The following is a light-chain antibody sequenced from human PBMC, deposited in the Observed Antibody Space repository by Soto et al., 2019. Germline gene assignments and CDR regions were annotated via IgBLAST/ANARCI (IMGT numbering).Light chain of an antibody. CDR2: EVS. CDR3: CSYGGSYV. Sequence: CVRNRPAYGYGSPGLSAATFSTGNSSDVGSYNLVSWYQQHPGKAPKVMIYEVSKRPSGVSNRFSGSKSGNTASLTISGLQAEDEADYYCCSYGGSYVFGPGTKVTVL. V-gene: IGLV2-23*02. CDR1: SSDVGSYNL. J-gene: IGLJ1*01.